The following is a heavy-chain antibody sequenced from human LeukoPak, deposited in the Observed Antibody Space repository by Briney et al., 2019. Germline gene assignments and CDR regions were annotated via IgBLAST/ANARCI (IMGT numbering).Heavy chain of an antibody. CDR1: GYTFTSYY. J-gene: IGHJ5*02. CDR2: INPSGGST. Sequence: AAVKVSCKASGYTFTSYYMHWVRQAPVQGLEWMGIINPSGGSTSYAQKFQGRVTMTRDMSTSTVYMELSSLRSEDTAVYYCARDCSGGSCYSIARFDPWGQGTLVTVSS. CDR3: ARDCSGGSCYSIARFDP. V-gene: IGHV1-46*01. D-gene: IGHD2-15*01.